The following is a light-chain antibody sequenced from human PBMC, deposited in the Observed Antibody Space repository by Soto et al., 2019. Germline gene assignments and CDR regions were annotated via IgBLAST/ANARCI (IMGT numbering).Light chain of an antibody. J-gene: IGLJ1*01. V-gene: IGLV2-11*01. CDR1: SSDVGAYNY. Sequence: QSALTQPRSVSGSPGQSVTISCTGTSSDVGAYNYVSWYQQHPGKAPKLMTYDVSKRPSGVPDRFSGSKSGNTASLTISGLQAEDEADYYCCSYAGSSTHVFGTGTKVTVL. CDR2: DVS. CDR3: CSYAGSSTHV.